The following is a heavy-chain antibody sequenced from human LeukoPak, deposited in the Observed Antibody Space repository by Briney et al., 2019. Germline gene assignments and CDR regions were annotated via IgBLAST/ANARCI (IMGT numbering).Heavy chain of an antibody. V-gene: IGHV3-20*04. CDR3: ERPPGLGAYSSSWYLDY. CDR2: IIWNGGRT. Sequence: GGAQRLSCAASGFTLDDYGMSWVRQAPGKGLEWVSGIIWNGGRTGYADSVKGPFTISRDNAKNSLSLQMNSLRAEDTALYYCERPPGLGAYSSSWYLDYWGQGTLVTVSS. D-gene: IGHD6-13*01. CDR1: GFTLDDYG. J-gene: IGHJ4*01.